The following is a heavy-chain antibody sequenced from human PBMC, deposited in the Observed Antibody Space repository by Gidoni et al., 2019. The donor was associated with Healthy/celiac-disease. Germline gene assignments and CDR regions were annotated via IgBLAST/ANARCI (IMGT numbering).Heavy chain of an antibody. V-gene: IGHV3-9*01. CDR3: AKDIGPYYGMDV. J-gene: IGHJ6*02. CDR2: IRWNSGSR. CDR1: GFTFDDYA. Sequence: EVQLVESGGGLVQPGRSLRLSCSASGFTFDDYAMHWVRQAPGKGLEWGSGIRWNSGSRGYADSVKGRFTISRDNAKNSLYLQMNSLRAEDTALYYCAKDIGPYYGMDVWGQGTTVTVSS.